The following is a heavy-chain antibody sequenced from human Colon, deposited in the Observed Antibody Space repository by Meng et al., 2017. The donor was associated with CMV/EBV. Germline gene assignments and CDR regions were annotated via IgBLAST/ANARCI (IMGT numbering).Heavy chain of an antibody. CDR2: IRNKADGSTA. CDR1: GFNFSDHY. Sequence: ASGFNFSDHYMEWVRQAPGKGLEWVGRIRNKADGSTAEYAASVKGRFTISRDDSKSSLYLQMNSLKTEDTAVYYCARPGYSSAWPDYWGQGILVTVSS. CDR3: ARPGYSSAWPDY. D-gene: IGHD6-19*01. J-gene: IGHJ4*02. V-gene: IGHV3-72*01.